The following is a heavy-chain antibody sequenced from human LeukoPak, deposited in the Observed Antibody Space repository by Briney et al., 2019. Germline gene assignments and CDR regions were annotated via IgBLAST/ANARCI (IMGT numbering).Heavy chain of an antibody. CDR1: GGSISSSSYY. D-gene: IGHD6-13*01. V-gene: IGHV4-39*07. J-gene: IGHJ5*02. CDR2: IYYSGST. Sequence: SETLSLTCTVSGGSISSSSYYWGWIRQPPGKGLEWIGSIYYSGSTNYNPSLKSRVTMSVDTSKNQFSLKLSSVTAADTAVYYCARVGAAAGSYNWFDPWGQGTLVTVSS. CDR3: ARVGAAAGSYNWFDP.